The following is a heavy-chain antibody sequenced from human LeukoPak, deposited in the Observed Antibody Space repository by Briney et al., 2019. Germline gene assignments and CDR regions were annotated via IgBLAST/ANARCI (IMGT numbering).Heavy chain of an antibody. CDR2: IYTSGST. V-gene: IGHV4-4*09. Sequence: PSETLSLTCTVSGGSISSYYWSWIRQPPGKGLEWIGYIYTSGSTNYNPSLKSRVTISVDTSKNQFSLKLSSVTAADTAVYYCARLRLQFLEWLHKEGVPPPYYMDVWGKGTTVTVSS. CDR1: GGSISSYY. CDR3: ARLRLQFLEWLHKEGVPPPYYMDV. J-gene: IGHJ6*03. D-gene: IGHD3-3*01.